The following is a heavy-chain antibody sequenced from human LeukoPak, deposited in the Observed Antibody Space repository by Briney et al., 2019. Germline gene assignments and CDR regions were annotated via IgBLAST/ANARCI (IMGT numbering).Heavy chain of an antibody. J-gene: IGHJ4*02. Sequence: GGSLRLSCAASGFTFSAYEMNWVRQAPGKGLEWVSYISSRADAIYYADSVKGRFTISRDSAKNSLYLQMNSLRAEDTAVYYCARGYRSKYYYDSSTYSDYWGQGTLVTVSS. CDR2: ISSRADAI. CDR1: GFTFSAYE. V-gene: IGHV3-48*03. D-gene: IGHD3-22*01. CDR3: ARGYRSKYYYDSSTYSDY.